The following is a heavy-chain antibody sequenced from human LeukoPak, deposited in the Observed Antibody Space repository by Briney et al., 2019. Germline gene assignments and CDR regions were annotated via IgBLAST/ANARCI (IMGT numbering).Heavy chain of an antibody. D-gene: IGHD3-9*01. CDR3: ARLDYDILTGVNFDY. V-gene: IGHV4-39*01. CDR1: GGSISSTYFY. Sequence: SETLSLTCTVSGGSISSTYFYWGWIRQPPGKGLEWIGSINYSGRIYYNPSLKGRVTISVDTSKNQFSLKLSSVTAADTAVYYCARLDYDILTGVNFDYWGQGTLVTVSS. CDR2: INYSGRI. J-gene: IGHJ4*02.